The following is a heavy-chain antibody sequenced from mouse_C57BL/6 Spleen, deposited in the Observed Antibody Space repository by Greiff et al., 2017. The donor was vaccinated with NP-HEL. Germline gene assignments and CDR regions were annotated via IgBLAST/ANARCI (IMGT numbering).Heavy chain of an antibody. CDR2: IYPGSGNT. J-gene: IGHJ3*01. CDR1: GYTFTDYY. V-gene: IGHV1-76*01. CDR3: ATFSWFAY. Sequence: QLQQSGAELVRPGASVKLSCKASGYTFTDYYINWVKQRPGQGLEWIARIYPGSGNTNYNEKFKGKATLTAEKSSSTAYMQLSSLTSEDSAVYFCATFSWFAYWGQGTLVTVSA.